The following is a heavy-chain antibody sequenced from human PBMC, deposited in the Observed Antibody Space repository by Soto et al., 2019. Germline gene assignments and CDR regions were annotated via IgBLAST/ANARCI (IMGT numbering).Heavy chain of an antibody. V-gene: IGHV1-69*06. J-gene: IGHJ4*02. D-gene: IGHD3-22*01. CDR3: ARRYYYDSSGYYGFDY. Sequence: QVQLVQSGAEVKKPGSSVKVSCKASGGTFSSYAISWVRQAPGQGLEWMGGIIPIFGTANYAQKFQGRVTLTADKSTGTAYMGLGSLRSENTAFYYWARRYYYDSSGYYGFDYWGQVTLVTVSS. CDR1: GGTFSSYA. CDR2: IIPIFGTA.